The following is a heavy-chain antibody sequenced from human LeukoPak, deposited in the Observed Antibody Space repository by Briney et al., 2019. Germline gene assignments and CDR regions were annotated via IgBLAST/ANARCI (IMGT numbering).Heavy chain of an antibody. Sequence: GGSLRLSCAASGFTFSSYWMHWVRQAPGKGLVWVSRINPDGSDTTYADSVRGRFTVSRDNAKNTLYLQMNSLRAEDTAVYYCTKDLTGDGDYWGQGTLVTVSS. V-gene: IGHV3-74*01. CDR3: TKDLTGDGDY. CDR2: INPDGSDT. CDR1: GFTFSSYW. J-gene: IGHJ4*02. D-gene: IGHD7-27*01.